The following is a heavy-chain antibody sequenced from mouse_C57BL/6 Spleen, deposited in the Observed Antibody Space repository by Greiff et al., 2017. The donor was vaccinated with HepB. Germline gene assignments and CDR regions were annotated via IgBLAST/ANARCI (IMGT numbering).Heavy chain of an antibody. J-gene: IGHJ3*01. CDR2: IDPSDSYT. CDR1: GYTFTSYW. D-gene: IGHD1-1*01. V-gene: IGHV1-59*01. Sequence: QVQLQQPGAELVRPGPSVKLSCKASGYTFTSYWMHWVKQRPGQGLEWIGVIDPSDSYTNYNQKFKGKATLTVDTSSSTAYMQLSSLTSEDSSVYYCARDYGSSYASSWFAYWGQGTLVTVSA. CDR3: ARDYGSSYASSWFAY.